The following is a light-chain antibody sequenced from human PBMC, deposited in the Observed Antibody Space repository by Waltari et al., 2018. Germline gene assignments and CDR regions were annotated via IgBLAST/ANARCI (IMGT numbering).Light chain of an antibody. Sequence: DIKMTQSPSTLSASVGDRVTITCRASQIISTWLAWYQQKPGKAPKLLIYKASGLESGVPSRFSGSGSGTEFTLTISSLQPDDFATYYCQQYNDYPLTFGGGTKVEIK. CDR2: KAS. V-gene: IGKV1-5*03. J-gene: IGKJ4*01. CDR3: QQYNDYPLT. CDR1: QIISTW.